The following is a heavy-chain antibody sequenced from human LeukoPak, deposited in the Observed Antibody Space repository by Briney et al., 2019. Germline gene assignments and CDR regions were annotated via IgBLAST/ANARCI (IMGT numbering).Heavy chain of an antibody. CDR1: GFTVSSNY. Sequence: PGGSLRLSCAASGFTVSSNYMSWVRQTPGKGLEWVSVIYSGGSTYYADSVKGRFTISRDNSKNTLYLQMNSLRAEDTAVYYCARASYDSGGYSLGYWGQGTLVDVSP. CDR2: IYSGGST. V-gene: IGHV3-66*01. CDR3: ARASYDSGGYSLGY. D-gene: IGHD3-22*01. J-gene: IGHJ4*02.